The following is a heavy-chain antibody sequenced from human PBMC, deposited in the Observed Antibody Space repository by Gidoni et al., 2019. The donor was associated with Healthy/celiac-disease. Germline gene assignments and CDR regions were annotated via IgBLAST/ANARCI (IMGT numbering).Heavy chain of an antibody. D-gene: IGHD3-10*01. CDR1: GYTFTGYY. J-gene: IGHJ6*02. CDR2: INPNSGGT. Sequence: QVQLVQSGAEVKKPGASVKVSCKASGYTFTGYYMHWVRQAPGQGLEWMGWINPNSGGTNYAQKFQGRVTMTRDTSISTAYMELSRLRSDDTAVYYCARVRFGELLYPFYGMDVWGQGTTVTVSS. V-gene: IGHV1-2*02. CDR3: ARVRFGELLYPFYGMDV.